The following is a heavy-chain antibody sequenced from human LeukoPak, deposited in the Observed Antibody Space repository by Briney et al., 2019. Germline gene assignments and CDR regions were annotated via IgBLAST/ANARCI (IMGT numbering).Heavy chain of an antibody. CDR2: VNPKRGDT. D-gene: IGHD1-26*01. V-gene: IGHV1-2*02. Sequence: ASVRVSCKASGYTLTDYYIHWVRLAPGQGREWMGGVNPKRGDTETAQKFQGRVAMTTDTSTSTVFLQLTSLISDDAAVYFCARGGIVGSSWNYGFDYWGQGTLVTVSS. CDR1: GYTLTDYY. CDR3: ARGGIVGSSWNYGFDY. J-gene: IGHJ4*02.